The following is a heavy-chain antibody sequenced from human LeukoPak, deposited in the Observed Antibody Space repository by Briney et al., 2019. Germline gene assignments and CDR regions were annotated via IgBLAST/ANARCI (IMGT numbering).Heavy chain of an antibody. Sequence: ASVKVSCKASGYTFTSYDINWVRQATGQGLEWMGWMNPNSGNTGYAQKFQGRVTMTRNTSINTAYMELSSLRSEDTAIYYCASGKGTVSAISKKRYDYWGQGTLVTVSS. CDR1: GYTFTSYD. J-gene: IGHJ4*02. V-gene: IGHV1-8*01. CDR2: MNPNSGNT. CDR3: ASGKGTVSAISKKRYDY. D-gene: IGHD5/OR15-5a*01.